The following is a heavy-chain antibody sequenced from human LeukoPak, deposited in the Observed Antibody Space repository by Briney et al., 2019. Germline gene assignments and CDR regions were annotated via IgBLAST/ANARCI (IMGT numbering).Heavy chain of an antibody. V-gene: IGHV3-30-3*01. D-gene: IGHD6-13*01. CDR3: ARDLMAAPSTEYYFDY. J-gene: IGHJ4*02. Sequence: PGGSLRLSCAASGFTFSTYAMSWVRQAPGKGLEWVAVISYDGSVKFADSVKGRFTGSRDSSKNTLYLQMNSLRAEDTAVYYCARDLMAAPSTEYYFDYWGQGTLVTVSS. CDR1: GFTFSTYA. CDR2: ISYDGSVK.